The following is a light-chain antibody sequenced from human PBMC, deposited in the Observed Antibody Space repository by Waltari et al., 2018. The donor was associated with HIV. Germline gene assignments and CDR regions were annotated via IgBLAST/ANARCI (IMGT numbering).Light chain of an antibody. CDR3: QHYNHMPPWT. Sequence: DILMTQSPATLSVSPGERVTLSCRASQSVSTTLAWYQQIPGQAPRLLIYDASKRVTGIPARFSGSGSGTEFTLTITSLQPEDFAVYYCQHYNHMPPWTFGQGTKVEI. J-gene: IGKJ1*01. CDR1: QSVSTT. V-gene: IGKV3D-15*01. CDR2: DAS.